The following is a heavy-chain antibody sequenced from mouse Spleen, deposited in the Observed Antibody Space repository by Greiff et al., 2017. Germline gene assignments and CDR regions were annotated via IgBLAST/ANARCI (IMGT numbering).Heavy chain of an antibody. D-gene: IGHD2-14*01. CDR2: ISSGGSYT. CDR1: GFTFSSYA. V-gene: IGHV5-9-3*01. J-gene: IGHJ2*01. CDR3: APYRDYFDY. Sequence: EVQVVESGGGLVKPGGSLKLSCAASGFTFSSYAMSWVRQTPEKRLEWVATISSGGSYTYYPDSVKGRFTISRDNAKNTLYLQMSSLRSEDTAMYYCAPYRDYFDYWGQGTTLTVSS.